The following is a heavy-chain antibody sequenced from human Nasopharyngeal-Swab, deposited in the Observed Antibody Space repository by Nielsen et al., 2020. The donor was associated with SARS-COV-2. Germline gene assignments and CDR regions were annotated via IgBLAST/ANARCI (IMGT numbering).Heavy chain of an antibody. CDR2: ISSSSSYI. Sequence: GESLKISCAASGFTFSTYSMNWVRQAPGKGLEWVSSISSSSSYIYYADSLKGRFTISRDNAKNPLYLQMNSLRAEDTAVYYCARGCVLTGPSCYYYGMDVWGQGTTVTVSS. CDR1: GFTFSTYS. D-gene: IGHD3-9*01. CDR3: ARGCVLTGPSCYYYGMDV. J-gene: IGHJ6*02. V-gene: IGHV3-21*01.